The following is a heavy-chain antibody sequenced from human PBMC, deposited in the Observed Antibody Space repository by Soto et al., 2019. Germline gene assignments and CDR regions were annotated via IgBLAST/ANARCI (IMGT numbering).Heavy chain of an antibody. CDR1: GFTFSIYS. V-gene: IGHV3-21*01. CDR2: IDTSSNYI. Sequence: EVQLVESGGGLVKPGGSLRLSCAASGFTFSIYSMTWVRQAPGQGLEWVSSIDTSSNYIYYADSVKGRFTISRDNAKKSVYLEMNSLRADDTAVYYCAREAHFYGRSDVYDIWGQGTMVTVSS. CDR3: AREAHFYGRSDVYDI. D-gene: IGHD4-17*01. J-gene: IGHJ3*02.